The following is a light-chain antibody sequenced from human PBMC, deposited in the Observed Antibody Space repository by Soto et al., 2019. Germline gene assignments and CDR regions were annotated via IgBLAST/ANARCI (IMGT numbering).Light chain of an antibody. J-gene: IGKJ1*01. CDR2: GAS. V-gene: IGKV3-20*01. CDR1: QSVSSSY. CDR3: QQYGSSLWT. Sequence: EIVLTQSPGTLSLSPVERATLPCRASQSVSSSYLAWYQQKPGQAPRLLIYGASSRATGIPDRFSGSGSGTDFTLTISRLEPEDFAVYYCQQYGSSLWTFGQGTKVDIK.